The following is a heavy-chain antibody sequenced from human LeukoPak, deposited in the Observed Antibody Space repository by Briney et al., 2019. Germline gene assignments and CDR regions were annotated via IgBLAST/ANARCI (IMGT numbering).Heavy chain of an antibody. J-gene: IGHJ5*02. D-gene: IGHD6-19*01. CDR2: IFYSGRT. CDR1: GGSISSYY. Sequence: SETLSLTCSVSGGSISSYYWSWIRQPPGKGLEWIGYIFYSGRTSYNPSLKSRVTISVDTSKNQFSLKLSSVTAADTAVYYCARDKVISGWFDPWGQGTLVTVSS. CDR3: ARDKVISGWFDP. V-gene: IGHV4-59*12.